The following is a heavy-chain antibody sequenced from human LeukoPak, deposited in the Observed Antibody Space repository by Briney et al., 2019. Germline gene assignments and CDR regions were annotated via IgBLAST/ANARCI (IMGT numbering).Heavy chain of an antibody. D-gene: IGHD4-23*01. CDR2: ISSSTI. V-gene: IGHV3-48*02. J-gene: IGHJ4*02. CDR3: ARERGNSNFDY. CDR1: GFTFSTYS. Sequence: GGSLRLSCAASGFTFSTYSMNWVRQAPGKGLEWVSYISSSTIYYADSVKGRFTISRDSAKNSLYLQMNSLRDEDTAVYYCARERGNSNFDYWGQGTLVTVSS.